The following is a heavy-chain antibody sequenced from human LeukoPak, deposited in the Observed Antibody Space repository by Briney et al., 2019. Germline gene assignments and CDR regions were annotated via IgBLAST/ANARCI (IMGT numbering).Heavy chain of an antibody. Sequence: GGSLRLSCTASGFTFNRYAMTWVRQAPGKGLAWVSAVSGNGSNKFYAASVNGRFTPSRDNSKNTVLMQMSSLSAEDTAVYYCAKGRQWLDDFDYWGQGTLVTVSS. D-gene: IGHD6-19*01. J-gene: IGHJ4*02. CDR2: VSGNGSNK. V-gene: IGHV3-23*01. CDR1: GFTFNRYA. CDR3: AKGRQWLDDFDY.